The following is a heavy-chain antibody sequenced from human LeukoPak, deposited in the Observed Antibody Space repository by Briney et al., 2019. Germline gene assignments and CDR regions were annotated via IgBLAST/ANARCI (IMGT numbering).Heavy chain of an antibody. CDR3: ARDYYNNYDVGF. J-gene: IGHJ4*02. CDR1: GFTFHNFG. Sequence: GGSLRLSCAASGFTFHNFGMHWVRQAPGQGLEWLTFIQYDGNNKNYADSVKGRFTISRDNSKNTLYLQLNSLRTEDTAVYYCARDYYNNYDVGFWGQGTLVTVSS. D-gene: IGHD4-11*01. V-gene: IGHV3-30*19. CDR2: IQYDGNNK.